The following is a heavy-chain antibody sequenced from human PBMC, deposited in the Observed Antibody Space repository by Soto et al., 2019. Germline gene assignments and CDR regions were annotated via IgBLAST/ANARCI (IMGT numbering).Heavy chain of an antibody. Sequence: GGSLRLSCAASGFTFSSYAMSWVRQAPGKGLEWVSAISGSGGSTYYADSVKGRFTISRDNSKNTLYLQMNSLRAEDTAVYYCAKDQHRGEPLLGYFDYWGQGTLVTVSS. CDR2: ISGSGGST. J-gene: IGHJ4*02. D-gene: IGHD2-21*01. CDR3: AKDQHRGEPLLGYFDY. CDR1: GFTFSSYA. V-gene: IGHV3-23*01.